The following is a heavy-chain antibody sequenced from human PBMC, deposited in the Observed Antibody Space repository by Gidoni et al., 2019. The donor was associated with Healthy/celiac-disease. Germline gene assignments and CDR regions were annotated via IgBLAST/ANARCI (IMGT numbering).Heavy chain of an antibody. CDR1: GYTFTGYY. Sequence: QVQLVQSGAEVKKPGASVKVSCKASGYTFTGYYMHWVRQAPGQGLEWMGWINPNSGGTNYAQKFQGRVTMTRDTSISTAYMELSRLRSDDTAVYYCAREEGLLVGATDYYYGMDVWGQGTTVTVSS. V-gene: IGHV1-2*02. J-gene: IGHJ6*02. CDR2: INPNSGGT. D-gene: IGHD1-26*01. CDR3: AREEGLLVGATDYYYGMDV.